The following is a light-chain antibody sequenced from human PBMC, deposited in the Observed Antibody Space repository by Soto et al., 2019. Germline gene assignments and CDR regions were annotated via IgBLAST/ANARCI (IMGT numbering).Light chain of an antibody. CDR2: GAS. J-gene: IGKJ1*01. V-gene: IGKV3-20*01. CDR3: QQYGSSPPT. Sequence: EIVLTQSPGTLSLSPGERATLSCRASQSVSSSYLAWYQQKPGQAPRLLNYGASSRATGIPDRFSGSGSGTDFTLTISRLVPEDFAVYYCQQYGSSPPTVGQGTKVEIK. CDR1: QSVSSSY.